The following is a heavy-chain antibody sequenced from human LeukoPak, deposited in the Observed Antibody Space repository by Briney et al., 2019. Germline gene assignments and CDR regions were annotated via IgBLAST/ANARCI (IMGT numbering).Heavy chain of an antibody. V-gene: IGHV3-23*01. CDR1: GFTSSSYV. J-gene: IGHJ4*02. CDR3: ARGNYFDY. Sequence: GGSLRLSCAASGFTSSSYVMSWVRQAPGKGLEWVSASSGSGSITYYADSVKGRFTISRDNAKNTLYLQMNSLRAEDTAVYYCARGNYFDYWGQGTLVTVSS. CDR2: SSGSGSIT.